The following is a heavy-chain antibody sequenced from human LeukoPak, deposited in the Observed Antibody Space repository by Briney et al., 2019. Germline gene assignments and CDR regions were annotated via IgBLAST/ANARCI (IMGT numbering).Heavy chain of an antibody. CDR1: GFTFSSYA. J-gene: IGHJ4*02. CDR3: ASLRFLEWPVDY. Sequence: AGGSLRLSCAASGFTFSSYAMSWVRQAPGKGLEWVSAISGSGGSTYYADSVKGRFTISRDNSKNTPYLQMNSLRAEDTAVYYCASLRFLEWPVDYWGQGTLVTVSS. CDR2: ISGSGGST. D-gene: IGHD3-3*01. V-gene: IGHV3-23*01.